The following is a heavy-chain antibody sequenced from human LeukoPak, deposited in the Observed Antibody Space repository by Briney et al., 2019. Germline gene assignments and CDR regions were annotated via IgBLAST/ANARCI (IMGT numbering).Heavy chain of an antibody. J-gene: IGHJ5*02. V-gene: IGHV4-59*01. CDR1: GGSTSSYY. CDR2: IYYSGST. Sequence: PSETLSLTCTVSGGSTSSYYWSWIRQPPGKGPEWIGYIYYSGSTNYNPSLKSRVTISVDTSKNQFSLKLSSVTAADTAVYYCARGMEFDPWGQGTLVTVSS. CDR3: ARGMEFDP.